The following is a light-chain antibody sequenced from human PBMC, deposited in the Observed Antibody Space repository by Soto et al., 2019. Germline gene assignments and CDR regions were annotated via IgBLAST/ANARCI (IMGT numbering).Light chain of an antibody. Sequence: DIQMTQSPSSLSASVGDRVTITCQASQEITNHLNWYQQKPGKAPRLLIYDASNLERGVPSRFSGSGSGTHFTFTISGLQPEDIATYYCQHYDSLPSSTFGPGTKVD. V-gene: IGKV1-33*01. J-gene: IGKJ3*01. CDR2: DAS. CDR1: QEITNH. CDR3: QHYDSLPSST.